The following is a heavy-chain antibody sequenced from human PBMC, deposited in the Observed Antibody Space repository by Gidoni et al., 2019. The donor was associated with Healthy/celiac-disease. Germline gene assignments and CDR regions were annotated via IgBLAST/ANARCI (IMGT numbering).Heavy chain of an antibody. Sequence: EVQLVESGGGLVQPGRSLRLSCAASGFTFDDYAMNWVRQAPGKGLEWVSGISWNSGSIGYADSVKGRFTISRDNAKNSLYLQMNSLRAEDTALYYCAKDRGTRVSRRGSYYYGMDVWGQGTTVTVSS. V-gene: IGHV3-9*01. CDR3: AKDRGTRVSRRGSYYYGMDV. D-gene: IGHD3-10*01. CDR1: GFTFDDYA. J-gene: IGHJ6*02. CDR2: ISWNSGSI.